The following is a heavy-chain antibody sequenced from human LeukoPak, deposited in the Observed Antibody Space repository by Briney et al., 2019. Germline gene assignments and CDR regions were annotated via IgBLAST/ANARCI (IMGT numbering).Heavy chain of an antibody. D-gene: IGHD3-22*01. J-gene: IGHJ4*02. CDR1: GFTFSSYA. V-gene: IGHV3-23*01. CDR2: ISGSGGST. CDR3: AKAEYYYDSSGYYPLGEFDH. Sequence: GGSLRLSCAASGFTFSSYAMSWVRQAPGKGLEWVSAISGSGGSTYYADSVKGRFTISRDNSKNTLYLQMNSLRAEDTAVYYCAKAEYYYDSSGYYPLGEFDHWGQGTLVTVSS.